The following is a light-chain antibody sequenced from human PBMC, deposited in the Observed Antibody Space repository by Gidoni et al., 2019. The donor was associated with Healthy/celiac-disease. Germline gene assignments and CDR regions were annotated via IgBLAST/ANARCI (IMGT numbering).Light chain of an antibody. CDR1: QSISSY. J-gene: IGKJ3*01. CDR2: AAS. Sequence: LQLTQSPSSLSASVGDTVTITCRASQSISSYLNWYQQKPGKAPKLLIYAASSLQSGVPSRFSGSGSGTDFTLTISSLQPEDFATYYCQQSYSTLFTFGPGTKVDIK. V-gene: IGKV1-39*01. CDR3: QQSYSTLFT.